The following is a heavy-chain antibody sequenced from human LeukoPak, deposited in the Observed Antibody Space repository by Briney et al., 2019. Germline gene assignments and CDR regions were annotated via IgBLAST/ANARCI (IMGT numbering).Heavy chain of an antibody. CDR2: IYSGGST. J-gene: IGHJ6*02. V-gene: IGHV3-66*01. CDR1: GFAVSSNC. Sequence: GGSLRLSCAVSGFAVSSNCMSWVRQAPGKGLEWVSVIYSGGSTYYADSAQGRLTISRDNSKNTLDLQMNSLRAEDTAVYYCARGQYSFGHLYGMDVWGQGTTVTVSS. CDR3: ARGQYSFGHLYGMDV. D-gene: IGHD5-18*01.